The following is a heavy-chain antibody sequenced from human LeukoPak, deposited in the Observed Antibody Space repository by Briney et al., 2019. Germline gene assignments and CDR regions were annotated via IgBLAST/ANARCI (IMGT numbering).Heavy chain of an antibody. CDR2: IYYSGST. V-gene: IGHV4-31*11. D-gene: IGHD4-17*01. CDR3: ASLIYGDYGTSLDY. J-gene: IGHJ4*02. CDR1: GGSISSGGYY. Sequence: PSETLSLTCAVSGGSISSGGYYWSWIRQHPGKGLEWIGYIYYSGSTYYNPSLKSRVTISVDTSKNQFSLKLSSVTAADTAVYYCASLIYGDYGTSLDYWGQGTLVTASS.